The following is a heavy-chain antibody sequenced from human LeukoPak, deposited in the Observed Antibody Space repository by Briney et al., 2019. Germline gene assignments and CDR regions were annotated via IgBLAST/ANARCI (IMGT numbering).Heavy chain of an antibody. J-gene: IGHJ6*03. Sequence: GGSLRLSCAASGFTFSSYWMSWVRQAPGKGLEWVANIKQDGSEKYYVDSVKGRFTISRDNAKNSLYLQMNSLRAEDTAVYYCARVYSGYDAIGWSYYYYMDVWGKGTTVTISS. CDR2: IKQDGSEK. V-gene: IGHV3-7*01. CDR1: GFTFSSYW. D-gene: IGHD5-12*01. CDR3: ARVYSGYDAIGWSYYYYMDV.